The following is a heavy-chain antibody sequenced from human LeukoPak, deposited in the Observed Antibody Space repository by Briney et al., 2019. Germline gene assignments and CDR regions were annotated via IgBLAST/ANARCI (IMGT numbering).Heavy chain of an antibody. V-gene: IGHV1-69*13. D-gene: IGHD5-18*01. CDR3: ARSPDIQLWPTY. CDR2: IIPIFGTA. J-gene: IGHJ4*02. Sequence: SVKVSCKASGGAFSNFAISWVRQAPGQGLEWMGGIIPIFGTANYAQKFQGRVTITADESTSTAYMELSSLRSEDTAVYYCARSPDIQLWPTYWGQGTLVTVSS. CDR1: GGAFSNFA.